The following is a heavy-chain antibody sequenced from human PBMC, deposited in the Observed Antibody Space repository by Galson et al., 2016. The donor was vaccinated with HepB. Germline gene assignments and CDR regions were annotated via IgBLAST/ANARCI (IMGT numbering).Heavy chain of an antibody. D-gene: IGHD3-22*01. CDR3: AKDLHVDPMIVEILSSYFDS. J-gene: IGHJ4*02. CDR2: ISGSGVTT. CDR1: GFTFSSYV. V-gene: IGHV3-23*01. Sequence: SLRLSCAASGFTFSSYVMSWVRQAPGKGLEWVSSISGSGVTTYYRDSVKGRFTISRDNSKNTLYLQMSSLRAEDTAVYYCAKDLHVDPMIVEILSSYFDSWGQGTLVTVSS.